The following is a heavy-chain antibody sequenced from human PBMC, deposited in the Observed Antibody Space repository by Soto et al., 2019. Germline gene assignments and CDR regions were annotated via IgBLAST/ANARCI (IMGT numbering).Heavy chain of an antibody. Sequence: GASVKVSCKASVGTFSSYTISWVRQAPGQELEKMGRIIPILGIANYAQKFQGRVTITADKSTSTAYMELSSLRSEDTAVYYCARDRDGLWFGDLPNNWFDPWGQGTLVTVSS. J-gene: IGHJ5*02. CDR2: IIPILGIA. CDR3: ARDRDGLWFGDLPNNWFDP. CDR1: VGTFSSYT. D-gene: IGHD3-10*01. V-gene: IGHV1-69*04.